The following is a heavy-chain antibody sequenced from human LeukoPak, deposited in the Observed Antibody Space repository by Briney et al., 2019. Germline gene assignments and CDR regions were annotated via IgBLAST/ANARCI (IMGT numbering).Heavy chain of an antibody. J-gene: IGHJ6*02. CDR1: GFTFSSYT. D-gene: IGHD2-2*01. CDR2: IWYDGSSI. CDR3: ARDPSDCSTTSCYGALSYYYTMDV. Sequence: GGSLRLSCATSGFTFSSYTMNWVRQAPGKGLEWVAVIWYDGSSIYHAASVKGRFTISRDNSKNTVYLQMNSLRAEDTAVYYCARDPSDCSTTSCYGALSYYYTMDVWGQGTTVTVSS. V-gene: IGHV3-33*08.